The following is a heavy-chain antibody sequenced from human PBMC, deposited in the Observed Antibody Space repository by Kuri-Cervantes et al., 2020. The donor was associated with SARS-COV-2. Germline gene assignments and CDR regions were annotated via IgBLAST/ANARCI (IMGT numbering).Heavy chain of an antibody. CDR3: ARDSPFWDYVWGKRFDP. V-gene: IGHV1-2*02. CDR2: IDPNSGDT. Sequence: ASVKVSCKASGYTFTVYDMHWVRRAPGQGLEWMGWIDPNSGDTKYAQKFHGRVTMTRDTSISTAYMGLSRLRSDDTAVYYCARDSPFWDYVWGKRFDPWGQGTLVTVSS. J-gene: IGHJ5*02. D-gene: IGHD3-16*01. CDR1: GYTFTVYD.